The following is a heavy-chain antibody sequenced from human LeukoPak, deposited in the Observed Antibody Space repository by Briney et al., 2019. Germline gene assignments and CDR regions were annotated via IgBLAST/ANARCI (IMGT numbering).Heavy chain of an antibody. CDR2: IYYSGST. J-gene: IGHJ4*02. V-gene: IGHV4-59*01. CDR1: GGSISSYY. D-gene: IGHD6-13*01. CDR3: ARGLMMAVAGRGEFHY. Sequence: PSETLSLTCTVSGGSISSYYWSWIRQPPGKGLEWIGYIYYSGSTNSNPSLKSRVTISVDTSKNQFSLKLSSVTAADTAVYYCARGLMMAVAGRGEFHYWGQGTLVTVSS.